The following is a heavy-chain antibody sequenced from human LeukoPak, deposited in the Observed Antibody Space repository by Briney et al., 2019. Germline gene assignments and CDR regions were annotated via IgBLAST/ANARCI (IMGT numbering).Heavy chain of an antibody. D-gene: IGHD5-18*01. J-gene: IGHJ4*02. Sequence: GRSLRLSCAASGFTFSDYAMHWVRQAPGKGLEWVAVIWFDGSETYYADSVMGRFTISRDKSKNTLFLQMNSLRAGDTAVYYCAKDNMDTSSCLDYWGQGTLVTVSS. V-gene: IGHV3-33*03. CDR1: GFTFSDYA. CDR3: AKDNMDTSSCLDY. CDR2: IWFDGSET.